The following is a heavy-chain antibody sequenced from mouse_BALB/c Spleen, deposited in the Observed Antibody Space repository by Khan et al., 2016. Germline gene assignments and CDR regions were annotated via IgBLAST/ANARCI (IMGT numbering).Heavy chain of an antibody. J-gene: IGHJ3*01. CDR1: GYTFSSYW. D-gene: IGHD2-14*01. CDR2: ILPGSGTT. CDR3: ARENYRAWFAY. V-gene: IGHV1-9*01. Sequence: VQLQESGAELMKPGASVKISCKATGYTFSSYWIEWVKQRPGHGLEWIGEILPGSGTTNYNEKFKGKATFTTDTSSNTAYMQLSSLTSEDSDVYSCARENYRAWFAYWGRGTLVTVSA.